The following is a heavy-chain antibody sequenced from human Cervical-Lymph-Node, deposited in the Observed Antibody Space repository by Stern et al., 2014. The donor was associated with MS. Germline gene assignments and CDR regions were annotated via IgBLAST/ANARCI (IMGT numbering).Heavy chain of an antibody. CDR1: GYTFTNYH. D-gene: IGHD6-19*01. Sequence: QLVQSGAEVKKPGASMKVSCRASGYTFTNYHMHWVRQAPGQGLEWMGRITPYSVDTYYAQKFECRVTRTRDTSLSTAYMELSSLNSDDTAVYYCTREPGGGWTIAYWGQGTLLTVSS. V-gene: IGHV1-2*06. J-gene: IGHJ4*02. CDR3: TREPGGGWTIAY. CDR2: ITPYSVDT.